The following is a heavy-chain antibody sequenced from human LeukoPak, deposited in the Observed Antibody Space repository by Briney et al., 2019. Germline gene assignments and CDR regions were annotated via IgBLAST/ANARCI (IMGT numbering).Heavy chain of an antibody. V-gene: IGHV4-59*02. CDR2: IHYSGGA. D-gene: IGHD3-16*01. J-gene: IGHJ3*02. Sequence: SETLSLTCAVSGGSVTTYHWTWTRQPPGKGLEWIGHIHYSGGADYNPSLKSRVSMSLDTSKNHFSLRLTSVTAADTGVYFCARAEGAASHIWGQGTMVSVSS. CDR1: GGSVTTYH. CDR3: ARAEGAASHI.